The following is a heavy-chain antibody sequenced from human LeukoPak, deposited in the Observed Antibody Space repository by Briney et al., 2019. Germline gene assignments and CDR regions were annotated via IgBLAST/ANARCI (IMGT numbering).Heavy chain of an antibody. Sequence: GGSLRLSCAASGFTFSTYAMTWVRQAPGQGLEWGSAITGSGGNTDYADSVKGRFTISGDNSKNTLYLQMNSLRAEDTAVYYCAKQGYNTGWVDYWGQGTLVTVSS. CDR3: AKQGYNTGWVDY. D-gene: IGHD6-19*01. V-gene: IGHV3-23*01. J-gene: IGHJ4*02. CDR1: GFTFSTYA. CDR2: ITGSGGNT.